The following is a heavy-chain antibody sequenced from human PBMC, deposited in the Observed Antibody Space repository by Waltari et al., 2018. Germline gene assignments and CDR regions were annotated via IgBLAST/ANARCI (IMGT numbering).Heavy chain of an antibody. Sequence: QVQLQESGPGLVKPSQTLSLTCTVTGGSISSGGYYWSWILQHPGKGLEWIGYIYYRWITYYNPSPKSRVTISVDTSKNQFSRELSSMTAADTAVYYCARDRGGWPDYWGQGTLVTVSS. CDR1: GGSISSGGYY. CDR2: IYYRWIT. J-gene: IGHJ4*02. CDR3: ARDRGGWPDY. D-gene: IGHD6-19*01. V-gene: IGHV4-31*03.